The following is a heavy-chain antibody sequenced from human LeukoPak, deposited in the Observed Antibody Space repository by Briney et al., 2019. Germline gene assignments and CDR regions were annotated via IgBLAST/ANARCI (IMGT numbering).Heavy chain of an antibody. D-gene: IGHD1-26*01. CDR2: IKQDGSEK. CDR3: ARDHIVGATNFDD. V-gene: IGHV3-7*05. CDR1: GFTFSSYW. Sequence: GGSLRLSCAASGFTFSSYWMSWVRQAPGEGLEWVANIKQDGSEKYYVDSVKGRFTISRDNAKNSLYLQMNSLRAEDTAVYYCARDHIVGATNFDDWGQGTLVTVSS. J-gene: IGHJ4*02.